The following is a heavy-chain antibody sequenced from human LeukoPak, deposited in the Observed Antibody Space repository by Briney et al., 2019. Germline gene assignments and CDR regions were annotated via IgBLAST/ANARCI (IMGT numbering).Heavy chain of an antibody. CDR2: ISFDGTKH. V-gene: IGHV3-30*18. D-gene: IGHD2-15*01. CDR1: GFTFSRHT. Sequence: GGSLRLSCAASGFTFSRHTMHRVRQAPGKGLEWVAVISFDGTKHYYADSVKGRFTIARDNSKNTLYLQMSSLRGQDTAIYYCVKDRAAVLEYWGQGTLVTVSS. J-gene: IGHJ4*02. CDR3: VKDRAAVLEY.